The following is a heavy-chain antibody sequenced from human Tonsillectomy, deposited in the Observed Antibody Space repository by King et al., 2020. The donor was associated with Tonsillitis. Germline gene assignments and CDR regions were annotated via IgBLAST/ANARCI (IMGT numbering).Heavy chain of an antibody. D-gene: IGHD2-15*01. CDR3: ARDLLGAEGYCSGGSCSPFDS. CDR1: GGIFRNYG. J-gene: IGHJ4*02. V-gene: IGHV1-69*01. Sequence: QLVQSGAEVKKPGSSVKVSCKASGGIFRNYGITWVRQAPGQGLDWMGGIIPIFGTPNYAQKFKGGVTISADEFTSTAYMELSSLRSEDTAVYYCARDLLGAEGYCSGGSCSPFDSWGQGTLVTVSS. CDR2: IIPIFGTP.